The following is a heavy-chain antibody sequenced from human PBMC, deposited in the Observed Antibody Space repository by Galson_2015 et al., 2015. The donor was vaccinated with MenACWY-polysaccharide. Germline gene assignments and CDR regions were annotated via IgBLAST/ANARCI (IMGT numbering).Heavy chain of an antibody. Sequence: LSLTCTVSGGSVTSGTYYWGWLRQSPGKGLEWIGYMSYSGSANYSPSLRSRVTISIDTSKNQFSLRLTSVTAADTAMYYCAREPTYNRSFGWFDPWGQGTLVTVSS. V-gene: IGHV4-61*01. D-gene: IGHD2/OR15-2a*01. CDR3: AREPTYNRSFGWFDP. CDR1: GGSVTSGTYY. J-gene: IGHJ5*02. CDR2: MSYSGSA.